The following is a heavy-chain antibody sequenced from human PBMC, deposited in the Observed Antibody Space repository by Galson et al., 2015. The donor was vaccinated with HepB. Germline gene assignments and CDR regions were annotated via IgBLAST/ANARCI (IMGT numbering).Heavy chain of an antibody. CDR2: KKQDGSEK. J-gene: IGHJ6*02. CDR3: ARDTSPFARSGGGMDV. D-gene: IGHD3-10*01. CDR1: GFTFNNYW. V-gene: IGHV3-7*03. Sequence: SLRLSCAASGFTFNNYWMSWVPQAPGKGLEWVANKKQDGSEKYYVDSVKGQFTISRDNAKNSLFLQMNSLRAEDTAVYYCARDTSPFARSGGGMDVWGQGTTVTVSS.